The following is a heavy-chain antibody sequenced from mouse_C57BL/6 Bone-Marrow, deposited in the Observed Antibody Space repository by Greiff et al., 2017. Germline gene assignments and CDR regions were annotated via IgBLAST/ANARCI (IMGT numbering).Heavy chain of an antibody. CDR2: IHPNSGST. J-gene: IGHJ2*01. Sequence: QVHVKQSGAELVKPGASVKLSCKASGYTFTSYWMHWVKQRPGQGLEWIGMIHPNSGSTNYNEKFKSKATLTVDKSSSTAYMQLSSLTSEDSAVYYCARSGYYGSSDYWGQGTTLTVSS. V-gene: IGHV1-64*01. CDR1: GYTFTSYW. CDR3: ARSGYYGSSDY. D-gene: IGHD1-1*01.